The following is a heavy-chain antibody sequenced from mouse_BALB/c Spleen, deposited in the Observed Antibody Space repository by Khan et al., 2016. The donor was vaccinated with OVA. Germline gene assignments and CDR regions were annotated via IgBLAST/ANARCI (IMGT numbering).Heavy chain of an antibody. D-gene: IGHD2-4*01. Sequence: EVQLQESGPELMQPGASGKISCTASGFSFTSYYIHWVLQRHGKGLEWIGYIDPFSGGSTYTQKFKGKATLSVDKSSSTAYIHISNLMSEDSAVYYCTRHDYVAWFTYWGQGTMVTVSA. CDR1: GFSFTSYY. CDR2: IDPFSGGS. V-gene: IGHV1-31*01. CDR3: TRHDYVAWFTY. J-gene: IGHJ3*01.